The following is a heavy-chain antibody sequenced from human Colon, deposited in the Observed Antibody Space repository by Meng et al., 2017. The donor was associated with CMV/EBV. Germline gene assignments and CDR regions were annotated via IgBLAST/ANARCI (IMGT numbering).Heavy chain of an antibody. CDR2: IAYSGNT. Sequence: AETLSLTGSVSGGSVNSGSYYWTWIRQPRGKGLEWIWYIAYSGNTNYNPSLKSRLTIEVDTSRNQFSLKLTSVTAADTAIYYCAREASGWSTGIDYWGQGTLVTVSS. D-gene: IGHD6-19*01. CDR3: AREASGWSTGIDY. J-gene: IGHJ4*02. CDR1: GGSVNSGSYY. V-gene: IGHV4-61*01.